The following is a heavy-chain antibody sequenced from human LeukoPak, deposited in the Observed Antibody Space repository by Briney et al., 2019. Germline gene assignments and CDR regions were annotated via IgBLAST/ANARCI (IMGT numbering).Heavy chain of an antibody. CDR3: ARVAPNYDILTGYRTQPYYFDY. Sequence: PSETLSLTCTVSGGSISSYYWSWIRQPPGKGLEWIGYIYYSGSTNYNPSLKSRVTISVDTSKNQFSLKLSSVTAADTAVYYCARVAPNYDILTGYRTQPYYFDYWGRGTLVTVSS. D-gene: IGHD3-9*01. CDR2: IYYSGST. CDR1: GGSISSYY. J-gene: IGHJ4*02. V-gene: IGHV4-59*01.